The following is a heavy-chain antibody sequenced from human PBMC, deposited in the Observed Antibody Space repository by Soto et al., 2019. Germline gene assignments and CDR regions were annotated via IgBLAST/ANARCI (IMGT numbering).Heavy chain of an antibody. V-gene: IGHV4-39*01. D-gene: IGHD2-2*01. CDR2: INYSGST. CDR3: AKLAGYCSGTRCYGHYAMDV. J-gene: IGHJ6*02. CDR1: SGSMSSSLNH. Sequence: SATLSLTCIVSSGSMSSSLNHWGWTRQPPGKGLEWIGNINYSGSTYYNPSLQSRLTISVDTSNNQFSLTLSSVTAADTAVYYCAKLAGYCSGTRCYGHYAMDVWGQGTTVT.